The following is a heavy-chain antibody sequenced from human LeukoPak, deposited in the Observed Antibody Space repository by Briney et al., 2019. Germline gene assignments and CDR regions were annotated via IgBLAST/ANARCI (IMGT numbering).Heavy chain of an antibody. V-gene: IGHV7-4-1*02. Sequence: EASVKVSCKASGYTFSSNAINWVRQAPRQGLEWMGWINTNTGNPTYAQGFTGRFVFSLDTSVTTAYLQISSLKADDTAVYYCARVGVPTGNPSYYYLDVWGKGTTVTVSS. J-gene: IGHJ6*03. CDR1: GYTFSSNA. CDR3: ARVGVPTGNPSYYYLDV. CDR2: INTNTGNP. D-gene: IGHD1-1*01.